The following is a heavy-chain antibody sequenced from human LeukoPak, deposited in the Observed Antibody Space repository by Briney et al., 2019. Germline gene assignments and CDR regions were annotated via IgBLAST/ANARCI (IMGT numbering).Heavy chain of an antibody. CDR1: GFTFSDYW. J-gene: IGHJ5*02. CDR2: IRSKAYGGTT. CDR3: TRAHFSNWFDP. Sequence: GSLRLSCEGSGFTFSDYWMSWVRQAPGKGLEWVGFIRSKAYGGTTEYAASVKGRFTISRDDSKSIAYLQMNSLKTEDTAVYYCTRAHFSNWFDPWGQGTLVTVSS. D-gene: IGHD2/OR15-2a*01. V-gene: IGHV3-49*04.